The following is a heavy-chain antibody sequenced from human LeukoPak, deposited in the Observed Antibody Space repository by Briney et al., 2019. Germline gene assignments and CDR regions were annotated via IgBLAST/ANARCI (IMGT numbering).Heavy chain of an antibody. V-gene: IGHV3-21*01. Sequence: GGSLRLSCAASGFTFSIYSMNWVRQAPGKGLEWVSSISSSSSYIYYADSVKGRFTISRDNAKNSLYLQMNSLRAEDTAVYYCARDSAVGAIGAFDYWGQGTLVTVSS. CDR3: ARDSAVGAIGAFDY. J-gene: IGHJ4*02. D-gene: IGHD1-26*01. CDR1: GFTFSIYS. CDR2: ISSSSSYI.